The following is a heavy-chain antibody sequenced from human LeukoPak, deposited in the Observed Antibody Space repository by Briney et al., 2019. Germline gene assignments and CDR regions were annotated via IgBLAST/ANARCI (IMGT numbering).Heavy chain of an antibody. V-gene: IGHV3-48*02. D-gene: IGHD6-13*01. CDR1: GFTFSSYA. J-gene: IGHJ5*02. CDR2: ISSSSRTI. Sequence: PGGSLRLSCAASGFTFSSYAMSWVRQAPGKGLEWVSYISSSSRTIYHADSVKGRFTISRDNAKNSLYLQMNSLRDEDTAVYYCAREGRPAVGTDWFDPWGQGTLVTVSS. CDR3: AREGRPAVGTDWFDP.